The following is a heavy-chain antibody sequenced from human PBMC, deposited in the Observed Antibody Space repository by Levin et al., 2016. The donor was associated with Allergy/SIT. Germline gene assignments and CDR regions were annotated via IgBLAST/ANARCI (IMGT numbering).Heavy chain of an antibody. CDR3: ARDRGKYYYDSSGSMGVYQH. V-gene: IGHV1-18*01. CDR2: ISAYNGNT. D-gene: IGHD3-22*01. Sequence: WVRQAPGQGLEWMGWISAYNGNTNYAQKLQGRVTMTTDTSTSTAYMELRSLRSDDTAVYYCARDRGKYYYDSSGSMGVYQHWGQGTLVTVSS. J-gene: IGHJ1*01.